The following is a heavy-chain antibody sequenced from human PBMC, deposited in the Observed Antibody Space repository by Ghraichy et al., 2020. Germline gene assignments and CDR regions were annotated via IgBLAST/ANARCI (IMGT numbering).Heavy chain of an antibody. CDR3: ARWSYSSSWYFRSFDI. CDR2: IYYSGST. V-gene: IGHV4-59*01. CDR1: GGSISSYY. D-gene: IGHD6-13*01. J-gene: IGHJ3*02. Sequence: TLSLTCTVSGGSISSYYWSWIRQPPGKGLEWIGYIYYSGSTNYNPSLKSRVTISVDTSKNQFSLKLSSVTAADTAVYYCARWSYSSSWYFRSFDIWGQGTMVTVSS.